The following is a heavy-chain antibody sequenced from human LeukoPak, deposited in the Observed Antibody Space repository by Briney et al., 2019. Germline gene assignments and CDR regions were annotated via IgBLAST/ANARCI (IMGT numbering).Heavy chain of an antibody. Sequence: GGSLRLSCEASGFTFSAYAMTWVRQAPGQGLEWVASISDTSDISYVDPVKGRFTVSRDNAKNSVFLQMNSLRVEDTGVYYCARDRGARGRGLAWGQGTLVSVSS. V-gene: IGHV3-69-1*01. CDR3: ARDRGARGRGLA. CDR1: GFTFSAYA. CDR2: ISDTSDI. J-gene: IGHJ4*02. D-gene: IGHD3-10*01.